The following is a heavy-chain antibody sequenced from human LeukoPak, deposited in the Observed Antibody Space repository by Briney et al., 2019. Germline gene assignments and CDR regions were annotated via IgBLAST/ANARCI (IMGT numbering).Heavy chain of an antibody. D-gene: IGHD6-13*01. V-gene: IGHV4-31*03. J-gene: IGHJ4*02. CDR3: ARGRIAAAGTVDY. CDR1: GGSISSGGYY. Sequence: LRLSCTVSGGSISSGGYYWSWIRQHPGKGLEWIGYIYYSGSTYYNPSLESRVTISVDTSKNQFSLKLSSVTAADTAVYYCARGRIAAAGTVDYWGQGTLVTVSS. CDR2: IYYSGST.